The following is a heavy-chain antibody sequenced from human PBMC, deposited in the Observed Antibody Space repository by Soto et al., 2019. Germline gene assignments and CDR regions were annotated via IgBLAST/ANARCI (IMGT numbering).Heavy chain of an antibody. CDR1: GFTFSSYA. Sequence: PGGSLRLSFAAAGFTFSSYAMHWARQGPGKGLAWVAVISYDGRNKYYADSVKGRFTISRDNPKNTLYLQMNSLRAEDTAVYYCARGGGVAARPMDYFYYGMHXWGQGPTFTVS. CDR3: ARGGGVAARPMDYFYYGMHX. V-gene: IGHV3-30*04. D-gene: IGHD6-6*01. CDR2: ISYDGRNK. J-gene: IGHJ6*02.